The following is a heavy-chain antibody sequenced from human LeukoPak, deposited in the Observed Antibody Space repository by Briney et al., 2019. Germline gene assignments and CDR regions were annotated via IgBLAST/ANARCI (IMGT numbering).Heavy chain of an antibody. V-gene: IGHV1-69*01. CDR2: IIPIFGTA. Sequence: SVKVSRKASGGTFSSYAISWVRQAPGQGLEWMGGIIPIFGTANYAQKFQGRVTITADESTSTAYMELSSLRSEDTAVYYCARGGDCSGGSCYSGFDPWGQGTLVTVSS. J-gene: IGHJ5*02. CDR3: ARGGDCSGGSCYSGFDP. CDR1: GGTFSSYA. D-gene: IGHD2-15*01.